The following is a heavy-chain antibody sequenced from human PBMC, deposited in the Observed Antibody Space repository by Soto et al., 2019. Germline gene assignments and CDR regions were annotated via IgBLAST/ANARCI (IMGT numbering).Heavy chain of an antibody. CDR2: ISSSSTYI. J-gene: IGHJ4*02. CDR3: ARVGPTTMGISYWDY. D-gene: IGHD4-17*01. Sequence: EVQLVESGGGLVTPGGSLSLSCAASGFPFSSYTMNWVRQAPGQGLEWVSSISSSSTYIYYADSIKGRVTISRDNAKNSLYLHMNSPRAEDTAVYYCARVGPTTMGISYWDYWGQGTLVTVSS. CDR1: GFPFSSYT. V-gene: IGHV3-21*06.